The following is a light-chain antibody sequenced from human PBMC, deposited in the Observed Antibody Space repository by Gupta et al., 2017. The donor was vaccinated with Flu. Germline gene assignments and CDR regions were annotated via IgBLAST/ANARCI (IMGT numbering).Light chain of an antibody. V-gene: IGLV3-21*03. J-gene: IGLJ2*01. Sequence: ITNISTGRGANIGTKSVNGYQQTPGQAPVLFVYGDRHRPSGIPERFSDSNSGSTATLTISWVEAGDEADYYCQGWDNSIDGVVFGGGTKLTVL. CDR3: QGWDNSIDGVV. CDR1: NIGTKS. CDR2: GDR.